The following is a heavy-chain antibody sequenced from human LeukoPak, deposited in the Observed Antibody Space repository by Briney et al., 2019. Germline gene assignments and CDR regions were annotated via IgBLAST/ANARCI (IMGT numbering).Heavy chain of an antibody. CDR1: GGSINTLSYY. CDR2: IYYNGNA. V-gene: IGHV4-39*01. Sequence: PSETLSLTCSVSGGSINTLSYYWGWVRQPPGKGLEWIGRIYYNGNADYNPSLKSRVTLIVDTSKNQFSLKVTSLTSADTAVYYCAAYPPGVYRPVDYWGQGTLVTVYS. CDR3: AAYPPGVYRPVDY. J-gene: IGHJ4*02. D-gene: IGHD3-10*01.